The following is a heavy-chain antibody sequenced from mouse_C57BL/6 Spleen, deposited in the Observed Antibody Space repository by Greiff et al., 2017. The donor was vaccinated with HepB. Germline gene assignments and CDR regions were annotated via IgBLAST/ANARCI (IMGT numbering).Heavy chain of an antibody. D-gene: IGHD3-3*01. CDR3: ARRGWGYAMDY. CDR2: ISDGGSYT. J-gene: IGHJ4*01. Sequence: EVMLVESGGGLVKPGGSLKLSCAASGFTFSSYAMSWVRQTPEKRLEWVATISDGGSYTYYPDNVKGRFTISRDNAKNNLYLQMSHLKSEDTAMYYCARRGWGYAMDYWGQGTSVTVSS. V-gene: IGHV5-4*03. CDR1: GFTFSSYA.